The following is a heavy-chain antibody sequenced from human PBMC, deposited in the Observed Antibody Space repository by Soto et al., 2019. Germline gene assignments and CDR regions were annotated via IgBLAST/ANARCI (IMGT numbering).Heavy chain of an antibody. J-gene: IGHJ4*02. Sequence: ASLKVSCKASGYTFTIYAMHWVRQAPGQRLEWMGWINAGNGNTKYSQKFQGRVTITRDTSASTAYMELSSLRSEDTAVYYCARSLYYYDSSGYAFDYWGQGTLVTVSS. CDR1: GYTFTIYA. CDR2: INAGNGNT. D-gene: IGHD3-22*01. V-gene: IGHV1-3*01. CDR3: ARSLYYYDSSGYAFDY.